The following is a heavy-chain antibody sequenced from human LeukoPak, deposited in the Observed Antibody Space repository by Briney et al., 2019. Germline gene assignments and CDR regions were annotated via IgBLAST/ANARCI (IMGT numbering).Heavy chain of an antibody. D-gene: IGHD6-6*01. CDR3: ARVCSSSILGFYYYYMDV. V-gene: IGHV4-59*01. CDR2: IYYSGST. Sequence: SETLSLTCTVSGGSISSYYWSWIRQPPGKGLEWIGYIYYSGSTNYNPSLKSRITISVDTSKNQFSLKLSPVTAADTAVYYCARVCSSSILGFYYYYMDVWGKGTTVTVSS. J-gene: IGHJ6*03. CDR1: GGSISSYY.